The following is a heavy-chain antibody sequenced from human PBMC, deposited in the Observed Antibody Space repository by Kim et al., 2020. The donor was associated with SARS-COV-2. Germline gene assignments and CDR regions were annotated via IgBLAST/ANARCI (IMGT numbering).Heavy chain of an antibody. Sequence: QEFQGRVTMTRDTSTSTVYMELSSLKSEDTAVYYCAREGATAMTTYYFDYWGQGTLVTVSS. J-gene: IGHJ4*02. V-gene: IGHV1-46*01. D-gene: IGHD4-17*01. CDR3: AREGATAMTTYYFDY.